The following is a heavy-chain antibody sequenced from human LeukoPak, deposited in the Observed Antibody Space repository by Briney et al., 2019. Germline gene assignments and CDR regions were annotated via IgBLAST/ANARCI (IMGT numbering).Heavy chain of an antibody. CDR3: ARVKAPKVELRRHYFYGMDV. CDR2: INPNSGGT. D-gene: IGHD1-7*01. CDR1: GYTFTAYN. Sequence: ASVKVSCEASGYTFTAYNIHWVRQAPGQGLEWMGWINPNSGGTNYAQTFQGRVTMTRDTSITTAYMELTRVRSDDTAVYYCARVKAPKVELRRHYFYGMDVWGQGATVTVSS. V-gene: IGHV1-2*02. J-gene: IGHJ6*02.